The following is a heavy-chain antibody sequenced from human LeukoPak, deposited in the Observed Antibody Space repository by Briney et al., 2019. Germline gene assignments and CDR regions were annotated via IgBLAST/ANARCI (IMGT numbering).Heavy chain of an antibody. CDR3: ARAQYYYDSIDS. D-gene: IGHD3-22*01. Sequence: SETLSLTCAMYGGSFSGYYWSWIRQPPGKGLEWIGEINHSGSTNYNPSLKSRDTMSVDTSKSQFSLKVNSVTAADTAVYYCARAQYYYDSIDSWGQGTMVTVSS. CDR2: INHSGST. J-gene: IGHJ3*01. V-gene: IGHV4-34*10. CDR1: GGSFSGYY.